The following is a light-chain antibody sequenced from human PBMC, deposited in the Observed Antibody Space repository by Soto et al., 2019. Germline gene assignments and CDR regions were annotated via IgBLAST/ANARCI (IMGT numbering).Light chain of an antibody. CDR1: QRVSSS. V-gene: IGKV3-11*01. CDR2: YTS. J-gene: IGKJ5*01. Sequence: IELTQCPATRSFSPGERATXSCRASQRVSSSLAWHQDAHGQAPSHLXSYTSNMANGIPASFSGSGSGTDFTPTISSLEHDDFAVYYGQQRSDWRITFGQGTRLEIK. CDR3: QQRSDWRIT.